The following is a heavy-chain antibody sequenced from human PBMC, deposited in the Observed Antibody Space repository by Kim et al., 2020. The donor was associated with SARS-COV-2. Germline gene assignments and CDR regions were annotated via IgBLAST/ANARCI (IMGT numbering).Heavy chain of an antibody. CDR3: AKDSLRLGELSL. CDR1: GFTFSSYG. D-gene: IGHD3-16*02. CDR2: ISYDGSNK. J-gene: IGHJ4*02. V-gene: IGHV3-30*18. Sequence: GGSLRLSCAASGFTFSSYGMHWVRQAPGKGLEWVAVISYDGSNKYYADSVKGRFTISRDNSKNTLYLQMNSLRAEDTAVYYCAKDSLRLGELSLWGQGTLVTVSS.